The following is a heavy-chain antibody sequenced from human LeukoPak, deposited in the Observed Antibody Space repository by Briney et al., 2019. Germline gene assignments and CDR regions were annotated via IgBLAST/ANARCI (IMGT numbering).Heavy chain of an antibody. CDR3: VRKTATEEVYFDN. J-gene: IGHJ4*02. CDR2: ISSSGSTI. CDR1: GFTFSTYS. V-gene: IGHV3-48*04. Sequence: PGGSLRLSCAASGFTFSTYSMNWVRQAPGKGLEWVSYISSSGSTIYYADSVKGRFTISRDNAKNSLYLQMNSLRPEDTAKYFCVRKTATEEVYFDNWGQGTPVTVSS.